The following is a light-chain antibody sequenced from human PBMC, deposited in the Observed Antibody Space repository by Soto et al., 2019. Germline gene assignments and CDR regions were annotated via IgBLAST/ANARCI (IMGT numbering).Light chain of an antibody. V-gene: IGLV1-40*01. CDR2: GNS. J-gene: IGLJ1*01. Sequence: QSAPTPTPPVSGAPGARGTISCPGGSPQKGAGYDVHWYQQLPGTAPKLLIYGNSNRPSGVPDRFSGSKSGTSASLAITGLQAEDEADYYCQSYDSSLSGSYVFGTGTKVTVL. CDR3: QSYDSSLSGSYV. CDR1: SPQKGAGYD.